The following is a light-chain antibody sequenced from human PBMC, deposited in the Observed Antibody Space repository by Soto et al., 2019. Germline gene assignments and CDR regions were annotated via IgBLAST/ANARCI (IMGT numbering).Light chain of an antibody. CDR3: QQYKDWRT. V-gene: IGKV3-15*01. Sequence: IVMTQSPATLSVSPGERATLSCRASQTIDNKLAWYQQRPGQAPRLLIYGASIRATGIPARFSGSGSGTEFTLTISGLPSEDFGVYYRQQYKDWRTFGQGTNVDIK. J-gene: IGKJ1*01. CDR2: GAS. CDR1: QTIDNK.